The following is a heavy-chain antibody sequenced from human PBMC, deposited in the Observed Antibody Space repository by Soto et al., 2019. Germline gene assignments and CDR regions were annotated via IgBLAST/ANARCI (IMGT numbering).Heavy chain of an antibody. D-gene: IGHD3-3*01. J-gene: IGHJ5*02. V-gene: IGHV4-31*03. CDR2: IYYSGST. Sequence: QVQLQESGPGLVKPSQTLSLTCTVSGGSISSGDYYWSWIRQHPGKGLEWIGYIYYSGSTYYNPSFNRRLXIAVDTSKNQFPLKLSSVTAADTAVYYCARWWSGSRQGFDPWGQGTLVTVSS. CDR1: GGSISSGDYY. CDR3: ARWWSGSRQGFDP.